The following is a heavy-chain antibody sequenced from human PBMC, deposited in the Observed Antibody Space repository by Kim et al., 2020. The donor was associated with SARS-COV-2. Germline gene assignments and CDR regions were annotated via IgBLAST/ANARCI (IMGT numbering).Heavy chain of an antibody. CDR2: ISWNSGSI. J-gene: IGHJ4*02. Sequence: GGSLRLSCAASGFTFDDYAMHWVRQAPGKGLEWVSGISWNSGSIGYADSVKGRFTISRDNAKNSLYLQMNSLRAEDTALYYCAKDKKGYFDYWGQGTLVT. CDR3: AKDKKGYFDY. V-gene: IGHV3-9*01. CDR1: GFTFDDYA.